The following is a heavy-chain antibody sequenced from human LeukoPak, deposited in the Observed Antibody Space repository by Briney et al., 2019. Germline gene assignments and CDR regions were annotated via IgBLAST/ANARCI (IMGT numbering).Heavy chain of an antibody. D-gene: IGHD2/OR15-2a*01. CDR3: ARDSTWVGLSLQH. Sequence: GGSLRLSCAASGLSFSSYSMNWVRQAPGRGLEWFSHISSNSRTIYYADSVKGRFTISRDNAKNSLYLQMNSLRDEDTAVFYCARDSTWVGLSLQHWGQGTLVSVS. J-gene: IGHJ1*01. CDR2: ISSNSRTI. CDR1: GLSFSSYS. V-gene: IGHV3-48*02.